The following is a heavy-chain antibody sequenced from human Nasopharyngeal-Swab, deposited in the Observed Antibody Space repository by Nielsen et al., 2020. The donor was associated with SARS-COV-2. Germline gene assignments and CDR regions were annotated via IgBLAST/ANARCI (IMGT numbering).Heavy chain of an antibody. CDR2: ISSSSSYI. V-gene: IGHV3-21*01. J-gene: IGHJ4*02. Sequence: GGSLRLSCAASGFTFSSYSMNWVRQAPGKGLEWVSSISSSSSYIYYADSVKGRFTISRDNAKNSLYLQMNSLRAEDTAVYYCARGPDYYDSSGHPFDYWGQGTLGTVSS. CDR3: ARGPDYYDSSGHPFDY. D-gene: IGHD3-22*01. CDR1: GFTFSSYS.